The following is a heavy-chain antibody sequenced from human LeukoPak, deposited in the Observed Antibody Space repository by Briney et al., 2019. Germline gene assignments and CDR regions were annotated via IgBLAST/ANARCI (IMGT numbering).Heavy chain of an antibody. CDR3: AKDQGTMSGWYYYYGMDV. CDR1: GFSFSSHA. D-gene: IGHD3-10*02. CDR2: ISGSGGST. J-gene: IGHJ6*02. Sequence: PGGSLRLSCAASGFSFSSHAMAWVRQAPRKGLEWVSAISGSGGSTYYADSVKGRFTISRDNSKNTLYLQMSSLRAEDTAVYYCAKDQGTMSGWYYYYGMDVWGQGTTVTVSS. V-gene: IGHV3-23*01.